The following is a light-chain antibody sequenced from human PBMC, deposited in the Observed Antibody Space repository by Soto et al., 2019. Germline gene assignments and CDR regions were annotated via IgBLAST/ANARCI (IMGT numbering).Light chain of an antibody. CDR1: QSISNH. CDR3: LQHNTYPRT. Sequence: QVTLSACSLSATVEDRVIITCRASQSISNHLNWYQQKPGKAPKLLIFAASSLQSGAPSRFSGRGYGTEFTLTISSLQPEDFATYYCLQHNTYPRTFGQGTKVDIK. CDR2: AAS. J-gene: IGKJ1*01. V-gene: IGKV1-17*01.